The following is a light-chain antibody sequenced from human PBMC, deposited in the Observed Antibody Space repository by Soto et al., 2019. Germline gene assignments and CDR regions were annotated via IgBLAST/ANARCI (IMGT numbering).Light chain of an antibody. Sequence: IQMTQSPSSLSASVGDRVTLTCQASHDIRDHLNWYQQKPGKPPKLLIYDASNRATGIQARFSGSGSGTDFTLTISRLEPEDFAVFYCQQYGSSITFGQGTRLEIK. CDR1: HDIRDH. J-gene: IGKJ5*01. V-gene: IGKV1-33*01. CDR3: QQYGSSIT. CDR2: DAS.